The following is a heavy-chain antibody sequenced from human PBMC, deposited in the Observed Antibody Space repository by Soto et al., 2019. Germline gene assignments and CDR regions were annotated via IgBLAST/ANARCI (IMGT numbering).Heavy chain of an antibody. CDR3: ARPNAEYCSGGSCYDWYFDL. D-gene: IGHD2-15*01. CDR1: GGSISSSSYY. CDR2: IYYSGST. V-gene: IGHV4-39*01. J-gene: IGHJ2*01. Sequence: QLQLQESGPGLVKPSETLSLTCTVSGGSISSSSYYWGWIRQPPGKGLEWIGSIYYSGSTYYNPSLKSPVTISVDTSKNQLSLKLSSVTAADTAVYYCARPNAEYCSGGSCYDWYFDLWGRGTLVTVSS.